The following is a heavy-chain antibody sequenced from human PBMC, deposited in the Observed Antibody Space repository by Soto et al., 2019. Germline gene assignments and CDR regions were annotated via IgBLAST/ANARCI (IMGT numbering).Heavy chain of an antibody. CDR2: ISYDGSNR. J-gene: IGHJ4*02. V-gene: IGHV3-30-3*01. CDR1: GFSFSSYA. CDR3: ARAPNSGSQHFDY. Sequence: QVQLVESGGGVVQPGRSLRLSCVASGFSFSSYAMHWVRQAPGKGLEWVAVISYDGSNRYYADSVKGRFTISRDNSKNTLYLQMNSLRAEDTAVYYCARAPNSGSQHFDYWGQGTLVTISS. D-gene: IGHD1-26*01.